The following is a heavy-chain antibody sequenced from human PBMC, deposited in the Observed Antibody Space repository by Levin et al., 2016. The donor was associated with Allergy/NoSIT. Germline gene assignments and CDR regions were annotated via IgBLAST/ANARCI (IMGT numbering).Heavy chain of an antibody. V-gene: IGHV1-2*02. D-gene: IGHD3-10*01. CDR2: INPNSGGT. Sequence: WVRQAPGQGLEWMGWINPNSGGTNYAQKFQGRVTMTRDTSISTAYMELSRLRSDDTAVYYCARIVRFGEYPHAFDIWGQGTMVTVSS. J-gene: IGHJ3*02. CDR3: ARIVRFGEYPHAFDI.